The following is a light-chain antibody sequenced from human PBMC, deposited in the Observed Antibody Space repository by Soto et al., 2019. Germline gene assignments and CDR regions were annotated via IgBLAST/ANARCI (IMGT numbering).Light chain of an antibody. V-gene: IGLV4-69*01. J-gene: IGLJ2*01. Sequence: QSVLTQSPSASASLGASVKLTCTLSSGHSRYDIAWHQQQPEKGPRFVMKVTSDGRHSRGDAIPDRFSGSSCGAERYLTISSLQSEDEADYYCHTWGTGIQVFGGGSKLTVL. CDR1: SGHSRYD. CDR2: VTSDGRH. CDR3: HTWGTGIQV.